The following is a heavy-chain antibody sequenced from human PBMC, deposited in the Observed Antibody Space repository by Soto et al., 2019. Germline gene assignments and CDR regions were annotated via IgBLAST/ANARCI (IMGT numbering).Heavy chain of an antibody. CDR3: ARAYGDYVYYYYYGMDV. V-gene: IGHV3-33*01. CDR1: GFTFSSYG. Sequence: QVQLVESGGGVVQPGRSLRLSCAASGFTFSSYGMHWVRQAPGKGLEWVAVIWYDGSNKYYADSVKGRFTISRDNSKNTLYLQMNSLRAEDTAVYYCARAYGDYVYYYYYGMDVWGQGTTVTVSS. D-gene: IGHD4-17*01. CDR2: IWYDGSNK. J-gene: IGHJ6*02.